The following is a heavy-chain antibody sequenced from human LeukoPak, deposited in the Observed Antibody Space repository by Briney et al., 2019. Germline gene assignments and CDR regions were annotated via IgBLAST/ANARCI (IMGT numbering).Heavy chain of an antibody. CDR3: ARADIVVVPAAIWDAFDI. CDR2: IYYSGST. Sequence: PSETLSLTCTVSGGSVSSGSYYWGWIRQPPGKGLEWIGYIYYSGSTNYNPSLKSRVTISVDTSKNQFSLKLSSVTAADTAVYYCARADIVVVPAAIWDAFDIWGQGTMVTVSS. V-gene: IGHV4-61*01. D-gene: IGHD2-2*02. CDR1: GGSVSSGSYY. J-gene: IGHJ3*02.